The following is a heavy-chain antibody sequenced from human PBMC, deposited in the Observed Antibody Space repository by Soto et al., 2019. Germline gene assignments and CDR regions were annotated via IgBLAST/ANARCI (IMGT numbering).Heavy chain of an antibody. Sequence: QVQLVQSGAEVKRPGASVRISCKASGYTFTTYYIHWVRQAPGQGLEWMGIIDPSGGAPTYAQNFQGRITMTRDTSANLVYLTLSSLRSDDTAVYYCARVPYDTTAYYAFWGQGTLVTVSS. CDR3: ARVPYDTTAYYAF. J-gene: IGHJ4*02. CDR1: GYTFTTYY. V-gene: IGHV1-46*01. CDR2: IDPSGGAP. D-gene: IGHD3-22*01.